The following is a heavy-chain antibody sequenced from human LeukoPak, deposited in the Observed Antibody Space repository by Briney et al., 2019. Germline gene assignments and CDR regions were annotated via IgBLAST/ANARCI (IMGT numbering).Heavy chain of an antibody. J-gene: IGHJ4*02. Sequence: PGGSLRLSCAASGLTFSSYAMTWVRQAPGKGLEWVSSLSSGSSYIYYADSVRGRFTISRDNAKNSLYLLMNSLRAEDTAVYYCARDRPTGRSRGVVVQWGQGTLVTVSS. CDR3: ARDRPTGRSRGVVVQ. CDR2: LSSGSSYI. CDR1: GLTFSSYA. D-gene: IGHD2-15*01. V-gene: IGHV3-21*01.